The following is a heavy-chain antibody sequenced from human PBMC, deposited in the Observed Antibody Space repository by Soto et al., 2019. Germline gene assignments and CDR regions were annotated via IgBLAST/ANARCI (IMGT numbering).Heavy chain of an antibody. CDR2: IHYDGST. CDR1: GGSISSDIYY. CDR3: ARDYGGHSGLDY. Sequence: QVQLQESGPGLVRPSQTLSLTGSVSGGSISSDIYYWSWVRQPPGKGLEWIGYIHYDGSTYYSPSLRSRVSMSVDASKNQFSLRLSSVTAADTAVYYCARDYGGHSGLDYWGQGTLVTVSS. D-gene: IGHD4-17*01. J-gene: IGHJ4*02. V-gene: IGHV4-30-4*01.